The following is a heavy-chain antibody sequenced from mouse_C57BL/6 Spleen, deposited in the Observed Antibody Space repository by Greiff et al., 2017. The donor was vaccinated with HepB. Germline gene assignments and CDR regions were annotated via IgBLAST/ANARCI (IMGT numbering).Heavy chain of an antibody. V-gene: IGHV1-72*01. J-gene: IGHJ4*01. CDR2: IDPNSGGT. D-gene: IGHD1-1*01. CDR3: ARDITTVVADAMDY. Sequence: QVQLQQPGAELVKPGASVKLSCKASGYTFTSYWMHWVKQRPGRGLGWIGRIDPNSGGTKYNEKFKSKATLTVDKTSSTAYMQLSSLTSEYSAVYYCARDITTVVADAMDYWGQGTSVTVSS. CDR1: GYTFTSYW.